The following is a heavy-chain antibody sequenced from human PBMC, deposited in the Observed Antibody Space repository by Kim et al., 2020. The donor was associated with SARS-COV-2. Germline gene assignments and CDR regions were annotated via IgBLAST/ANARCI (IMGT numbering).Heavy chain of an antibody. D-gene: IGHD2-15*01. J-gene: IGHJ3*02. V-gene: IGHV3-23*01. CDR1: GFTFNNYA. CDR2: ISGSGGST. Sequence: GGSLRLSCAASGFTFNNYAMSWVRQAPGEGLEWASAISGSGGSTYYADSVKGRFTISRDNSKNTLYLQMNSLRAEDTALYYCAKDRGYYPNAFDIWGQGTMVTVSS. CDR3: AKDRGYYPNAFDI.